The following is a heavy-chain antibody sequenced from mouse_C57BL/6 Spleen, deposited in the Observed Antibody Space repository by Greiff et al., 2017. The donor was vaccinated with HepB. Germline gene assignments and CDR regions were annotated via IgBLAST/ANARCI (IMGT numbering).Heavy chain of an antibody. CDR3: AKVAMGLRRGYAMDY. Sequence: EVQLKESVAELVRPGASVKLSCTASGFNIKNPYMHWVKQRPEQGLEWIGRIDPANGNTKYAPKFQGKATITADTSSNTAYLQLSSLTSEDTAIYYCAKVAMGLRRGYAMDYWGQGTSVTVSS. D-gene: IGHD2-4*01. J-gene: IGHJ4*01. CDR1: GFNIKNPY. V-gene: IGHV14-3*01. CDR2: IDPANGNT.